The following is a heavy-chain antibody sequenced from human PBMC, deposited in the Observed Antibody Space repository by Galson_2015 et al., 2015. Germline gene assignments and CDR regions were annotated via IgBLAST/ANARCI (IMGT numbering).Heavy chain of an antibody. V-gene: IGHV1-2*02. CDR2: IIPNSGGT. Sequence: SVKVSCKASGGTFSSYAISWVRQAPGQGLEWMGGIIPNSGGTNYAQKFQGRVTMTRDTFNSTAYMELSSLRSDDTAVYYCARGCDIVVVPAPMGTYWFDPSDQATLITVSS. CDR1: GGTFSSYA. CDR3: ARGCDIVVVPAPMGTYWFDP. D-gene: IGHD2-2*01. J-gene: IGHJ5*02.